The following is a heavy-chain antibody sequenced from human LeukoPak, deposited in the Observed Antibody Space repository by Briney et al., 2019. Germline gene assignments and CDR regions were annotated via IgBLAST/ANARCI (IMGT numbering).Heavy chain of an antibody. CDR1: GFTFSSYW. V-gene: IGHV3-74*01. D-gene: IGHD3-9*01. CDR3: ARVSAPRLRYFAFDP. CDR2: INSDGSST. Sequence: PGGSLRLSCAASGFTFSSYWMHWVRQAPGKGLVWVSRINSDGSSTSYADSVKGRFTISRDNAKNTLYLQMNSLRAEDTAVYYCARVSAPRLRYFAFDPWGQGTLVTVSS. J-gene: IGHJ5*02.